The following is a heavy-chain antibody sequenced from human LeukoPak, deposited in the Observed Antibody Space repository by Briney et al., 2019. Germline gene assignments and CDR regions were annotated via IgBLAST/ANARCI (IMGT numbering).Heavy chain of an antibody. V-gene: IGHV4-39*01. CDR1: GGSISSSNYY. J-gene: IGHJ6*03. D-gene: IGHD3-22*01. CDR2: IYYSGST. Sequence: SETLSLTCTVSGGSISSSNYYWGWIRQPPGKGLERIGSIYYSGSTFYNPSLKSRVTISVDTSKNQFSLKLSSVTAADTAVYYCARSHSRGFYYMDVWGKGTTVTVSS. CDR3: ARSHSRGFYYMDV.